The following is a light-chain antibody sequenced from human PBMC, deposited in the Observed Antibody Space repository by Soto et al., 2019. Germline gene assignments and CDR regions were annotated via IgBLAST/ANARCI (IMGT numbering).Light chain of an antibody. V-gene: IGKV3-20*01. J-gene: IGKJ4*01. CDR2: DAS. CDR1: QSVSNNY. Sequence: EIVLTQSPGTLSLSPGERATLSCRASQSVSNNYLAWYQKKPGQAPRLLIYDASSRATDIPDRFSGSGSGKDFTITISRLEPEDFGVFYCQQYGSSPTFGGGTKVEIK. CDR3: QQYGSSPT.